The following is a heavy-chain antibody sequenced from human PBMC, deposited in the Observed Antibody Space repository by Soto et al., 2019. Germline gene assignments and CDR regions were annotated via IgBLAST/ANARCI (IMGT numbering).Heavy chain of an antibody. V-gene: IGHV4-61*01. CDR1: DGSVSSGIYY. J-gene: IGHJ4*02. CDR3: GRGGDAYKMGRD. D-gene: IGHD3-10*01. CDR2: IHFSGSI. Sequence: QVQLQESGPGLVKPSETLSLTCSVSDGSVSSGIYYWSWIRQPPGKGLEWIGYIHFSGSITYNPSLQSRVTISVDTSKNQLSLKLSSVTAAATAVYYCGRGGDAYKMGRDWGQGTLVTVSS.